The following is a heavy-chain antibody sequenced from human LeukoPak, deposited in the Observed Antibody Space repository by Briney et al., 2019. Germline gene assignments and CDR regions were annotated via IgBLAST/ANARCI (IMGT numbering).Heavy chain of an antibody. J-gene: IGHJ4*02. CDR1: GFIFSNYW. D-gene: IGHD1-1*01. Sequence: GGSLRLSCAASGFIFSNYWMSWARQAPGKGLEWVAHIKPDGSEKYHVDSVKGRFTISRDNAKNSVYLQMNSLRAEDTAVYFCARTVRVVDYWGQGTQVTVSS. CDR3: ARTVRVVDY. V-gene: IGHV3-7*01. CDR2: IKPDGSEK.